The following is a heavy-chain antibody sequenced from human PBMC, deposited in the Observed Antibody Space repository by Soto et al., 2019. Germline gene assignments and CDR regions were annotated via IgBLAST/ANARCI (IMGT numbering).Heavy chain of an antibody. CDR1: GFTFSSYA. V-gene: IGHV3-30-3*01. Sequence: PGGSLRLSCAASGFTFSSYAMHWVRQAPGKGLEWVAVISYDGSNKYYADSVKGRFTISRDNSKNTLYLQMNSLRAEDTAVYYCARASIAAPDLDYWGQGTLVTVSS. CDR2: ISYDGSNK. J-gene: IGHJ4*02. D-gene: IGHD6-6*01. CDR3: ARASIAAPDLDY.